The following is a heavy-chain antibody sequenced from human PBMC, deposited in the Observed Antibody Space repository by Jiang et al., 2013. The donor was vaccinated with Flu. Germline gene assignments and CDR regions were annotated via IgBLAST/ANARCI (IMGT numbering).Heavy chain of an antibody. J-gene: IGHJ4*02. CDR3: ARQYCADGVCYYYFDN. D-gene: IGHD2-8*01. CDR2: IDPSDSYI. V-gene: IGHV5-10-1*01. CDR1: GYSFATYW. Sequence: GAEVKKPGESLTISCKTSGYSFATYWISWVRQLPGKGLEWMGRIDPSDSYISYSPSFQGRVSMSVDMSTTTASLHWSSLTASDTAMYYCARQYCADGVCYYYFDNWGQGTLVTVSA.